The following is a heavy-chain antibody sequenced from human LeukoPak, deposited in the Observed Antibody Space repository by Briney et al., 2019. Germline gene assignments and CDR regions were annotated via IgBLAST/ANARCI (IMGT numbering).Heavy chain of an antibody. CDR3: ATSSIPLGYGDYETPHDAFDI. V-gene: IGHV1-24*01. D-gene: IGHD4-17*01. J-gene: IGHJ3*02. CDR1: GYTLTELS. Sequence: ASVKVSCMVSGYTLTELSMHWVRQAPGKGLEWMGGLDPEDGETIYAQKFQGRVTMTEDTSTDTAYMELSSLRSEDTAVYYCATSSIPLGYGDYETPHDAFDIWGQGTMVTVSS. CDR2: LDPEDGET.